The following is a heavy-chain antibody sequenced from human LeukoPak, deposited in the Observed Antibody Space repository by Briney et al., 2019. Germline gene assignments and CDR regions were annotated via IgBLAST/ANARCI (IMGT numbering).Heavy chain of an antibody. CDR3: AKMVTSGWPGNFYYYGMDV. V-gene: IGHV3-48*03. CDR1: GFILTSYE. CDR2: IPFSGTSI. Sequence: GGSLRLSCEASGFILTSYEMNWVRQAPGKGLEWLSSIPFSGTSIHYADAVKGRFTISRDSAKNSVYLQMTSLRPEDTAVYYCAKMVTSGWPGNFYYYGMDVWGQGTTVTVSS. J-gene: IGHJ6*02. D-gene: IGHD6-19*01.